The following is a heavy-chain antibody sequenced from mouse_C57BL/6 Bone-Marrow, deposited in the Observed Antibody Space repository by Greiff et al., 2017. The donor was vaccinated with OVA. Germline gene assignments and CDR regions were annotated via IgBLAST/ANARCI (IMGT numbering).Heavy chain of an antibody. CDR1: GFSFTSYG. V-gene: IGHV2-5*01. CDR3: AKRGGWLTYAMDY. CDR2: IWRGGST. Sequence: VHLVESGPGLVQPSQSLSITCTVSGFSFTSYGVHWVRQSPGKGLEWLGVIWRGGSTDYNAAFMSRLSITQDNSKSQVFFKMNRMQADDTAKYYGAKRGGWLTYAMDYWGQGTSVTVSS. J-gene: IGHJ4*01. D-gene: IGHD2-3*01.